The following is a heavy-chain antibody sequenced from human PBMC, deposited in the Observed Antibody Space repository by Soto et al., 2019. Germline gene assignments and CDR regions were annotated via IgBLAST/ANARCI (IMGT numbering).Heavy chain of an antibody. CDR2: MNPNSGNT. Sequence: VASVKVSCKASGYTFTSYDINWVRQATGQGLEWMGWMNPNSGNTGYAQKFQGRVTMTRNTSISTAYMELSSLRSEDTAVYYCARRYSSGWSLFYYYYGMDVWGQGTTVTVSS. CDR3: ARRYSSGWSLFYYYYGMDV. CDR1: GYTFTSYD. D-gene: IGHD6-19*01. V-gene: IGHV1-8*01. J-gene: IGHJ6*02.